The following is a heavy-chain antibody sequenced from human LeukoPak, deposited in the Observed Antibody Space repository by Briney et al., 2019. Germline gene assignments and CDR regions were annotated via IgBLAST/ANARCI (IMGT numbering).Heavy chain of an antibody. J-gene: IGHJ4*02. D-gene: IGHD2-2*01. V-gene: IGHV4-30-4*01. CDR3: ARKVTAAPRFDY. Sequence: PSETLSLTCTVSGGSISSGDYYWSWIRQPPGKGLEWIGYIYYSGSTYYKSSLRSRLIISVDTSKNQFSLKLSSVTAADTAVYYCARKVTAAPRFDYWGQGTLVTVSS. CDR1: GGSISSGDYY. CDR2: IYYSGST.